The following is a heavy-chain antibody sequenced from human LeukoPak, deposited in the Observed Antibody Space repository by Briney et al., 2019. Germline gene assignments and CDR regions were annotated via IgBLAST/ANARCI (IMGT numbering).Heavy chain of an antibody. V-gene: IGHV4-34*01. D-gene: IGHD3-9*01. Sequence: SETLSLTCAVYGGSFSGCYWSWSRQPPGKGLEWIGEINHSGSTNYNPSLKSRVTISVDTSKNQFSLKLSSVTAADTAVYYCARGVLRYFDWLSTHGAFDIWGQGTMVTVSS. CDR2: INHSGST. CDR1: GGSFSGCY. CDR3: ARGVLRYFDWLSTHGAFDI. J-gene: IGHJ3*02.